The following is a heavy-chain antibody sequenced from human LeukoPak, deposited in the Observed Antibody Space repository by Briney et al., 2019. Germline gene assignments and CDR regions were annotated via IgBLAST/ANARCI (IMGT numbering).Heavy chain of an antibody. Sequence: GGSLRLSCAASGFTFSSYWMNWARQAPGKGLEWVASINHNGNVNYYVDSVKGRFTISRDNAKNSLYLQMSNLRAEDTAVYFCARGGGLDVWGQGARSPSP. D-gene: IGHD3-16*01. CDR3: ARGGGLDV. CDR2: INHNGNVN. CDR1: GFTFSSYW. V-gene: IGHV3-7*03. J-gene: IGHJ6*02.